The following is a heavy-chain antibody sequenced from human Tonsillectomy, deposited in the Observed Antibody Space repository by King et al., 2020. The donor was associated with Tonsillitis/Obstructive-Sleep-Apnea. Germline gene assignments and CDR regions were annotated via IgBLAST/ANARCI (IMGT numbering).Heavy chain of an antibody. D-gene: IGHD3-3*01. J-gene: IGHJ4*02. CDR2: IHHSGST. CDR3: VRGVSDYDFWSGYYSV. V-gene: IGHV4-4*02. Sequence: VQLQESGPGLVKPSGPLSLTCAVSGGSISGSNWWTWIRQPPGKGLEWIGEIHHSGSTNYNPYLKSRVTITVDKSKNQFSLKLSSVTAADTAVYYCVRGVSDYDFWSGYYSVWGQGTLVTVSS. CDR1: GGSISGSNW.